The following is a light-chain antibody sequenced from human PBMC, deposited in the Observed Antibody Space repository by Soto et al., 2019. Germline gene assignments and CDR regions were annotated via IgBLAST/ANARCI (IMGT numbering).Light chain of an antibody. CDR1: QSVSSSY. CDR2: GAS. J-gene: IGKJ1*01. V-gene: IGKV3-20*01. CDR3: QQYGSSPWT. Sequence: EIVLTQSPGTLSLSPGERATLSCRASQSVSSSYLAWYQQKPGQAPRPLIYGASSRAIGIPDRFSGSGSGTDITLTNSRLEPEDFAVYYCQQYGSSPWTFGQGTKVEIK.